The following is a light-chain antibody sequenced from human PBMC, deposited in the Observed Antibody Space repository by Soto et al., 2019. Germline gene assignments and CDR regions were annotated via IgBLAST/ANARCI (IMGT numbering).Light chain of an antibody. V-gene: IGKV1-5*01. CDR2: DAS. J-gene: IGKJ4*01. CDR1: QSINNW. Sequence: DVQMTQSPSSLSASVGDRVTITCRASQSINNWLAWYQQKPGKAPKFLIYDASTLDTGVPSRFSGSASGTEFTLTISGLQPEDVASYYCQQYDTYPLTFGGGTRVELK. CDR3: QQYDTYPLT.